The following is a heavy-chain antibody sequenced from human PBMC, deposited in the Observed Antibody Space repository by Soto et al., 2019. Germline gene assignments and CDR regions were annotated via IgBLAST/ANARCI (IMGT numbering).Heavy chain of an antibody. D-gene: IGHD3-9*01. J-gene: IGHJ4*03. Sequence: GGSLTLSCAASGFTFSSYAMSWVRQAPGKGLEWVSATGARGAGTYYAQHVTGRFTISTDNSKNTLYLQMNSLIAEETAGYYCALGKTGSYFVDWGHGTLVRVS. V-gene: IGHV3-23*01. CDR3: ALGKTGSYFVD. CDR2: TGARGAGT. CDR1: GFTFSSYA.